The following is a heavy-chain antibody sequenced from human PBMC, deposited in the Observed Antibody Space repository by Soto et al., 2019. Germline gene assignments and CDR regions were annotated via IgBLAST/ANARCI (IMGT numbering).Heavy chain of an antibody. CDR2: ISYDGSNK. CDR1: GFTFSSYG. Sequence: GGSLRLSCAASGFTFSSYGMHWVRQAPGKGLEWVAVISYDGSNKYYADSVKGRFTISRDNSKNTLYLQMNSLRAEDTAVYYCAKDKGYSYGYYYYYGMDVWGQVTTVTVSS. J-gene: IGHJ6*02. D-gene: IGHD5-18*01. CDR3: AKDKGYSYGYYYYYGMDV. V-gene: IGHV3-30*18.